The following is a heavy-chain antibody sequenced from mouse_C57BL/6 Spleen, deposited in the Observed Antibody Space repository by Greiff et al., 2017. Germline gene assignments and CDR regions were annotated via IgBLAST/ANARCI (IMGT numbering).Heavy chain of an antibody. CDR3: ARHWGVWYFDV. D-gene: IGHD4-1*01. CDR1: GFTFSSYG. Sequence: EVKLVESGGDLVKPGGSLKLSCAASGFTFSSYGMSWVRQTPDKRLEWVATISSGGSYTYYPDSVKGRFTISRDNAKNTRNLQMSSLKSEDTAMYYCARHWGVWYFDVWGTGTTVTVSS. CDR2: ISSGGSYT. V-gene: IGHV5-6*01. J-gene: IGHJ1*03.